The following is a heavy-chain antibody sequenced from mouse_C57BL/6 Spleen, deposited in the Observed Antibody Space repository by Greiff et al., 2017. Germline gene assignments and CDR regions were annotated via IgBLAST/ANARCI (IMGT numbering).Heavy chain of an antibody. CDR2: IWSGGST. CDR3: ASPLLWSLYAMDY. V-gene: IGHV2-2*01. D-gene: IGHD2-1*01. J-gene: IGHJ4*01. Sequence: VQLQQSGPGLVQPSQSLSITCTVSGFSLTSYGVHWVRQSPGKGLEWLGVIWSGGSTDYNAAFISRLSISKDNSKSQVFFKMNSLQADDTAIYYCASPLLWSLYAMDYWGRGTSVTVSS. CDR1: GFSLTSYG.